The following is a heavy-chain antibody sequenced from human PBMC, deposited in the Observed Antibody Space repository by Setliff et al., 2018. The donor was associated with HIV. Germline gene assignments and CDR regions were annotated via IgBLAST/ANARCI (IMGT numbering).Heavy chain of an antibody. CDR1: GFTFSSYA. CDR3: VKNLYTEMWGEIFDS. V-gene: IGHV3-33*08. J-gene: IGHJ4*02. Sequence: GGSLRLSCAASGFTFSSYAMHWVRQAPGKGLEWVAVIWHEGSNQYYADSVKGRFTISRDNSRNTQYLQMNSLSVADTAVYYCVKNLYTEMWGEIFDSWGRGTLVTVSS. D-gene: IGHD3-16*01. CDR2: IWHEGSNQ.